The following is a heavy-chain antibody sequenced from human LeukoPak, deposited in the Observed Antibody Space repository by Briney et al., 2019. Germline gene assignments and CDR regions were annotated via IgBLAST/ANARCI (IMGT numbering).Heavy chain of an antibody. Sequence: AGGSLRLSCAASGFTFSSYAMSWVRQAPGKGLEWVSAISGGGGSTYYADSVKGRFTISRDNSKNTLYLQMNSLRAEDRAVYYCAKWARDCSSTSCYMRYWGQGTLVTVSS. D-gene: IGHD2-2*02. J-gene: IGHJ4*02. CDR3: AKWARDCSSTSCYMRY. V-gene: IGHV3-23*01. CDR1: GFTFSSYA. CDR2: ISGGGGST.